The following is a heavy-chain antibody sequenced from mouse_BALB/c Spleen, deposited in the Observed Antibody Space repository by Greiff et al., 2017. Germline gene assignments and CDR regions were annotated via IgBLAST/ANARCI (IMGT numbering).Heavy chain of an antibody. V-gene: IGHV3-2*02. J-gene: IGHJ2*01. CDR1: GYSITSDYA. D-gene: IGHD2-10*02. CDR2: ISYSGST. Sequence: EVQLQESGPGLVKPSQSLSLTCTVTGYSITSDYAWNWIRQFPGNKLEWMGYISYSGSTSYNPSLKSRISITRDTSKNQFFLQLNSVTTEDTATYYCARWVYGNPDDWGQGTTLTVSS. CDR3: ARWVYGNPDD.